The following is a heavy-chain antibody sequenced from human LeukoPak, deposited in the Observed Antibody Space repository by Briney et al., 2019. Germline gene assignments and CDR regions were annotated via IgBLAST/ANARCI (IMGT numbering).Heavy chain of an antibody. J-gene: IGHJ4*02. CDR2: IWYDGSNK. V-gene: IGHV3-33*01. CDR1: GFTFSSYG. CDR3: ARDIWFGELSVDY. D-gene: IGHD3-10*01. Sequence: GGSLRLSCAASGFTFSSYGMHWVRQAPGKGLEWVAVIWYDGSNKYYADSVKGRFTISRDNSKNTLYLQMDSLRAEDTAVYYCARDIWFGELSVDYWGQGTLVTASS.